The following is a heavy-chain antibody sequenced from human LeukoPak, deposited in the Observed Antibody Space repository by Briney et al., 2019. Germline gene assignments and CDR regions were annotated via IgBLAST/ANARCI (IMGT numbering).Heavy chain of an antibody. CDR2: IYFGGST. CDR1: GGSISSSSYY. V-gene: IGHV4-39*07. J-gene: IGHJ4*02. D-gene: IGHD2/OR15-2a*01. Sequence: PSETLSLTCTVSGGSISSSSYYWGWIRQPPGKGLEWIGSIYFGGSTSYNPSLKSRVTISLDMSKNQFSLKLSSVTAADTAVYYCASALVGTTSYFDYWGQGTLVTVSS. CDR3: ASALVGTTSYFDY.